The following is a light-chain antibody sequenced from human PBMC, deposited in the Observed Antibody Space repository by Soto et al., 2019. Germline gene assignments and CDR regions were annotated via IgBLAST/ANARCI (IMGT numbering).Light chain of an antibody. Sequence: EIVLTQSPATLSLSPGERATLSCRASQSVSSYLAWYQQKPGQAPRLLIYDASNRATGIPGRFSGSGSGTNFTLTISGLEPEVFAVYSCQRRKNWPQTFAKGTRVDIK. J-gene: IGKJ1*01. CDR3: QRRKNWPQT. CDR2: DAS. CDR1: QSVSSY. V-gene: IGKV3-11*01.